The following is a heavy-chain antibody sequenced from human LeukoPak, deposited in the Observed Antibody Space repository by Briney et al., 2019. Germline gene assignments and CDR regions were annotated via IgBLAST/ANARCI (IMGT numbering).Heavy chain of an antibody. CDR1: GFMFHDYA. Sequence: PGGSLRLSCAAPGFMFHDYAIHWVRQAPGKGLEWVSLISGDGGSTFYADSVKGRFTISRDNSKNTLYLQMNSLRAEDTAVYYCAREVLSGYSSGWYRGFDYWGQGTLVTVSS. V-gene: IGHV3-43*02. CDR2: ISGDGGST. J-gene: IGHJ4*02. CDR3: AREVLSGYSSGWYRGFDY. D-gene: IGHD6-19*01.